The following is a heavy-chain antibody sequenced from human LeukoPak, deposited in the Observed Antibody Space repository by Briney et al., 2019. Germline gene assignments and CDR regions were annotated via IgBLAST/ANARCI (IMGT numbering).Heavy chain of an antibody. D-gene: IGHD2/OR15-2a*01. CDR1: GFTFSSYG. V-gene: IGHV3-30*18. Sequence: PGGSLRLSCAASGFTFSSYGMHWVRQAPGKGLKWVAVISYDGSNKYYADSVKGRFTISRDNSKNTLFLEMNSLRAEDTAIYFCVKGFCNSVTCYFDYWGQGTLVTVSP. CDR2: ISYDGSNK. CDR3: VKGFCNSVTCYFDY. J-gene: IGHJ4*02.